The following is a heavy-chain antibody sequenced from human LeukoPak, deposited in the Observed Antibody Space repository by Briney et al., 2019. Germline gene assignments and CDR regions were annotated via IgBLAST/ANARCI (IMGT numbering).Heavy chain of an antibody. V-gene: IGHV4-61*01. J-gene: IGHJ5*02. Sequence: SQTLSLTCSVSGGSISSGPYFWSWIRQPPGKGLEWIGYIYYSGSTNYNPSLKSRVTISVDRSKNQFSLKLSSVTAADTAVYYCARVDAPAAIGFDPWGQGTLVTVSS. CDR2: IYYSGST. CDR3: ARVDAPAAIGFDP. CDR1: GGSISSGPYF. D-gene: IGHD2-2*01.